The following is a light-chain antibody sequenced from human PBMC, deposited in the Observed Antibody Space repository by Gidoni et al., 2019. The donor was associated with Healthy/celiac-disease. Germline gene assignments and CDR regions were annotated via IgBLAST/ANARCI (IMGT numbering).Light chain of an antibody. CDR2: GAS. V-gene: IGKV3-20*01. Sequence: IVLTPSPGTLSLSPGERATLSCRASQSVSSSYLAWYQQKPGQAPRLLIYGASSRATGIPDRFSGSGSGKDFTLTISRLEPEDFAVYYCQQYGSSPKTFGQXTKVEIK. J-gene: IGKJ1*01. CDR3: QQYGSSPKT. CDR1: QSVSSSY.